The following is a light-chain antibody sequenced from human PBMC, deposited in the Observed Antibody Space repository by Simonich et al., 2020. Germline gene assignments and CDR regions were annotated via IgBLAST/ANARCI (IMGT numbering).Light chain of an antibody. V-gene: IGLV2-23*01. CDR2: EGM. Sequence: QSALTQPASVSGSPGQSITISCTGTSSDVGSYNLVSWYQQHPGKAPKRMIYEGMKRPSGVSNRFSGSKSGNTASLTISGLQAEDEADYYCCSYAGSSNAVFGGGTQLTVL. J-gene: IGLJ7*01. CDR3: CSYAGSSNAV. CDR1: SSDVGSYNL.